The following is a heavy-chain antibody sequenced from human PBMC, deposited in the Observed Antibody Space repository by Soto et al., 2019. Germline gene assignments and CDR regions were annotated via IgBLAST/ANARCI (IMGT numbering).Heavy chain of an antibody. CDR2: IYHSGST. D-gene: IGHD6-19*01. Sequence: QLQLQESGSGLVKPSQTLSLTCAVSGGSISSGGYSWSWIRQPPGKSLEWIGYIYHSGSTYYNPSVKSRVTISVDRSKNQFSLKLSSVTAADTAVYYCARAGGLGAVAVDYWGQGTLVTVSS. CDR3: ARAGGLGAVAVDY. V-gene: IGHV4-30-2*01. CDR1: GGSISSGGYS. J-gene: IGHJ4*02.